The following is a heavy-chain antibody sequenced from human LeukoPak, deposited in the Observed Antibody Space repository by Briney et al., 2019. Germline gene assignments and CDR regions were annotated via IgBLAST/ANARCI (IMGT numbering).Heavy chain of an antibody. CDR3: ARDGGGYDSSGYYYYFDY. D-gene: IGHD3-22*01. Sequence: PGGSLRLSCAASGFTFSSYSMNWVRQAPGKGLEGVSSISSSSSYIYYADSVKGRFTISRDNAKNSLYLQMNSLRAEDTAVYYCARDGGGYDSSGYYYYFDYWGQGTLVTVSS. J-gene: IGHJ4*02. CDR1: GFTFSSYS. V-gene: IGHV3-21*01. CDR2: ISSSSSYI.